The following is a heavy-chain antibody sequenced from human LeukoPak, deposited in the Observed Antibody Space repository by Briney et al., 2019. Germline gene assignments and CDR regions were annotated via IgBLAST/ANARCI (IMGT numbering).Heavy chain of an antibody. V-gene: IGHV4-34*01. D-gene: IGHD4-17*01. CDR1: GGSFSGYY. Sequence: PSETLSLTCAVYGGSFSGYYWSWIRQPPGKGLEWIGEINHSGSTNYNPSLKSRVTISVDTYKNQFSLKLSSVTAADTAVYYCARKVNDYGIVRWGQGTLVTVSS. J-gene: IGHJ4*02. CDR2: INHSGST. CDR3: ARKVNDYGIVR.